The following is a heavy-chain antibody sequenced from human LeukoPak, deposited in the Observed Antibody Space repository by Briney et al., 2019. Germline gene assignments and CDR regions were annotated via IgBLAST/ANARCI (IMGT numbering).Heavy chain of an antibody. CDR2: INPNSGGT. J-gene: IGHJ4*02. V-gene: IGHV1-2*02. D-gene: IGHD2-15*01. CDR3: ARPAAEYYFDY. Sequence: ASVTVSCKASEYSFTDYYIHWVRQAPGQGLEWMGWINPNSGGTSYAQKFQGRVTMTRDTSISTVYMELSRLTSDDTAVYYCARPAAEYYFDYWGQGTLVTVSS. CDR1: EYSFTDYY.